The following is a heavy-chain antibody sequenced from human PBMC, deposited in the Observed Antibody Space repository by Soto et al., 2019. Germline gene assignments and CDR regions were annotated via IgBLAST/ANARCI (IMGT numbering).Heavy chain of an antibody. CDR3: ARDKRDLRFLEWSYYFDY. V-gene: IGHV3-30-3*01. CDR2: ISYDGSNK. J-gene: IGHJ4*02. Sequence: QVQLVESGGGVVQPGRSLRLSCAASGFTFSSYAMHWVRQAPGKGLEWVAVISYDGSNKYYADSVKGRFTISRDNSKNPLYLQLNSLRAEDTAVYYCARDKRDLRFLEWSYYFDYWGQVTLVTVSS. D-gene: IGHD3-3*01. CDR1: GFTFSSYA.